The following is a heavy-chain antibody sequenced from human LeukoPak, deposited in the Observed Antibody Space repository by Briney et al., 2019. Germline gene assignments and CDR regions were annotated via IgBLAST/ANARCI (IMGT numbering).Heavy chain of an antibody. V-gene: IGHV3-30*04. CDR2: ISKDGSDE. J-gene: IGHJ4*02. D-gene: IGHD3-10*01. Sequence: GGSLRLSCVASGFTFSRYVIHWVRQAPGKGLEWVAVISKDGSDEYYADSVKGRFTVSRDTSKNSLYLQMNNLRGEDTAVYYCARAAPVPGVTFFDYWGQGTLITVSS. CDR1: GFTFSRYV. CDR3: ARAAPVPGVTFFDY.